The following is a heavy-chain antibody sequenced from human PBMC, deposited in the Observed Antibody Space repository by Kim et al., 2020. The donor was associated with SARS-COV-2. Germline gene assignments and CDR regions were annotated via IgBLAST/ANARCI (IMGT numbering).Heavy chain of an antibody. CDR2: ISAYNGNT. V-gene: IGHV1-18*04. Sequence: ASVKVSCKASGYTFTSYGISWVRQAPGQGLEWMGWISAYNGNTNYAQKLQGRVTMTTDTSTSTAYMELRSLRSDDTAVYYCARGQVATIYYYYYYGMDVWGQGTTVTVSS. D-gene: IGHD1-26*01. CDR3: ARGQVATIYYYYYYGMDV. CDR1: GYTFTSYG. J-gene: IGHJ6*02.